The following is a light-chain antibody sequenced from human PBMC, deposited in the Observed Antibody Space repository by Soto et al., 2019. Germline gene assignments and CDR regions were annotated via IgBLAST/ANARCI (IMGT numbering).Light chain of an antibody. J-gene: IGLJ2*01. Sequence: QSVLTQPPSASGTPGQRVTISCSGSSSNVGTNHVNWYQQLPGTAPKLLIYSDNQRPSGVPDRFSGSKSGTSASLAISGLQSEDEADYYCATRDDSLRGSVVFGGGTKLTVL. CDR2: SDN. V-gene: IGLV1-44*01. CDR3: ATRDDSLRGSVV. CDR1: SSNVGTNH.